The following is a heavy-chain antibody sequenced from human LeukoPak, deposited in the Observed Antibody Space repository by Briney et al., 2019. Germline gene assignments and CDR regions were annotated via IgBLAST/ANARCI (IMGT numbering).Heavy chain of an antibody. Sequence: GGSLRLSCAASGFTVSSNYMSWVRQAPGKGLEWVSVIYSGGSTYYADSVKGRFTISRDNAKNSLSLQMNSLRAEDTAVYYCARGFYDTSGYYYWGHGTLVTVSS. J-gene: IGHJ4*01. CDR1: GFTVSSNY. V-gene: IGHV3-66*01. D-gene: IGHD3-22*01. CDR3: ARGFYDTSGYYY. CDR2: IYSGGST.